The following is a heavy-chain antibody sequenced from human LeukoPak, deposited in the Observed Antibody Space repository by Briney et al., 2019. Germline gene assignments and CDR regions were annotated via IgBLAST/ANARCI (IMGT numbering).Heavy chain of an antibody. J-gene: IGHJ4*02. V-gene: IGHV4-59*01. CDR3: ARRGDDSSGFYWGEFDY. CDR1: GGSISSYY. CDR2: IYYSGST. Sequence: SETLSLTCTVSGGSISSYYWSWIRQPPGKGLEWIGYIYYSGSTNYNPSLKSRVTISVDTSKNQFSLKLSSVTAADTAVYYCARRGDDSSGFYWGEFDYWGQGTLVTVSS. D-gene: IGHD3-22*01.